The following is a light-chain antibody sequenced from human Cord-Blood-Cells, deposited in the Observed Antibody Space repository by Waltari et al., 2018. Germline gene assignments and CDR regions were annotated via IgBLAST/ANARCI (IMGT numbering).Light chain of an antibody. J-gene: IGKJ2*01. CDR2: WAS. CDR1: QSVLYSSNNKNY. V-gene: IGKV4-1*01. Sequence: DIVMTQSPDPLAVPLGARATIYFNCSQSVLYSSNNKNYLAWYQQKPGQPPKLLIYWASTRESGVPDRFSGSGSGTDFTLTISSLQAEDVAVYYCQQYYSTPYTFGQGTKLEIK. CDR3: QQYYSTPYT.